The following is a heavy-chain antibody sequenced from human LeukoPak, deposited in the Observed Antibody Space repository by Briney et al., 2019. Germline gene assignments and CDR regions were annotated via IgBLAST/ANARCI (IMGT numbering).Heavy chain of an antibody. D-gene: IGHD6-19*01. Sequence: ASVKVSCKASGYTFTNYGISWVRQAPGQGLEWMGWISAYNGNTNYAQKLQGRVTMTTDTSTSTAYMELRSLRSDDTAVYYCARDLVAVAGTNYYYYMDVWGKGTTVTVSS. CDR3: ARDLVAVAGTNYYYYMDV. CDR2: ISAYNGNT. V-gene: IGHV1-18*01. J-gene: IGHJ6*03. CDR1: GYTFTNYG.